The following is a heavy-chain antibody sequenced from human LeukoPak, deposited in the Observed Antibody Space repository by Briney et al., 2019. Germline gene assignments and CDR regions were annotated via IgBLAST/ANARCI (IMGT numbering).Heavy chain of an antibody. CDR3: VRVGRNGWQNDY. J-gene: IGHJ4*02. CDR2: INEDGSGG. Sequence: GGSLSLSCEASGFSFSSYWMSWVRQAPGKGLEWVANINEDGSGGYYVDSVKGRFTISRDNAKNSLYLQMNSLRGEDRAVYYCVRVGRNGWQNDYWGQGTLVTVSS. V-gene: IGHV3-7*05. CDR1: GFSFSSYW. D-gene: IGHD6-19*01.